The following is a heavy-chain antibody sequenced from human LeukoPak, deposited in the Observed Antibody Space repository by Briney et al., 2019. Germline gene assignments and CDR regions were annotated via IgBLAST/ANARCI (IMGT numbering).Heavy chain of an antibody. CDR2: ISAYNGNT. V-gene: IGHV1-18*01. CDR3: ARAPKDSSSWYDYYGMDV. Sequence: ASVKVSCKASGYTFTSYGISWVRQAPGQGLEWMGWISAYNGNTNYAQKLQGRVTMTTDTSTSTAYMELRSLRSDDTAVYYCARAPKDSSSWYDYYGMDVWGQGTTVTVSS. D-gene: IGHD6-13*01. CDR1: GYTFTSYG. J-gene: IGHJ6*02.